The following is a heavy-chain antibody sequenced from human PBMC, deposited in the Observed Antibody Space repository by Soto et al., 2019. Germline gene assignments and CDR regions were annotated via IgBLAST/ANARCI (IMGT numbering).Heavy chain of an antibody. J-gene: IGHJ5*02. D-gene: IGHD5-18*01. Sequence: GGSLKLSFEPSGSPLSSYGISWSRQAPGRGLEWVAVIWYDGSNKYYADSVKGRFTISRDNSKNTLYLQMNSPRAEDTAVYYCAREKPQLWSWGQGTLVTVSS. CDR3: AREKPQLWS. V-gene: IGHV3-33*01. CDR1: GSPLSSYG. CDR2: IWYDGSNK.